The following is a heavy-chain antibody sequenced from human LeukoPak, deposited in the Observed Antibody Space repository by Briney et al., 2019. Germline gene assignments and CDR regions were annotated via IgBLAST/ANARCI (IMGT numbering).Heavy chain of an antibody. D-gene: IGHD2-15*01. V-gene: IGHV1-69*01. J-gene: IGHJ6*02. CDR2: IIPIFGTA. Sequence: SVKVSCKASGGTFSSYAISWVRQAPGQGLEWMGGIIPIFGTANYAQKFQGRVAITADESTSTAYMELSSLRSEDTAVYYCARALVVVAATHPRRSTRYYYGMDVWGQGTTVTVSS. CDR1: GGTFSSYA. CDR3: ARALVVVAATHPRRSTRYYYGMDV.